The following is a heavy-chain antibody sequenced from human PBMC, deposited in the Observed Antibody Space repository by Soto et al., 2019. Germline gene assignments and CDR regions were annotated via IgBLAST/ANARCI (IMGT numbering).Heavy chain of an antibody. D-gene: IGHD5-18*01. Sequence: PSETLSLTCTVSGGSVSSGSYYWSWIRQPPGKGLEWIGYIYYSGCTNYNPSLKSRVTISVDTSKNQFSLKLSSVTAADTAVYYCARARRGYSYGSYGMDVWGQGTTVTVSS. CDR1: GGSVSSGSYY. J-gene: IGHJ6*02. CDR3: ARARRGYSYGSYGMDV. CDR2: IYYSGCT. V-gene: IGHV4-61*01.